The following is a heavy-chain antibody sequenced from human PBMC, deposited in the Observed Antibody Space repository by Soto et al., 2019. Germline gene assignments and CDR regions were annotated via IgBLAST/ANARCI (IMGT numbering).Heavy chain of an antibody. D-gene: IGHD3-3*01. CDR3: CGVARLNYYYGMDV. Sequence: EVQLVESGGGLVQPGRSLRLSCAASGFTFDDYGMHWVRQAPGKGLEWVSGISWNSGSIGYADSVKGRFTISRDNAKNSLYLQMNSLRAEDTALYYCCGVARLNYYYGMDVWGQGTTVTVSS. J-gene: IGHJ6*02. CDR1: GFTFDDYG. V-gene: IGHV3-9*01. CDR2: ISWNSGSI.